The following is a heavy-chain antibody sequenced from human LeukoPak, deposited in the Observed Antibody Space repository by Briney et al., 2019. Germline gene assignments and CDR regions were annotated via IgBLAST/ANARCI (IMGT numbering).Heavy chain of an antibody. CDR1: GFTFSDYE. J-gene: IGHJ3*02. D-gene: IGHD6-19*01. CDR3: ARSFFVDSSGWYYGGAFDI. CDR2: ISTSGSTT. Sequence: GGSLRLSCAASGFTFSDYEINWVRQAPGKGLEWVSCISTSGSTTYYADSVKGRFTISRDNAKNSLYLQMNSLRAEDTAVYYCARSFFVDSSGWYYGGAFDIWGQGTMVTVSS. V-gene: IGHV3-48*03.